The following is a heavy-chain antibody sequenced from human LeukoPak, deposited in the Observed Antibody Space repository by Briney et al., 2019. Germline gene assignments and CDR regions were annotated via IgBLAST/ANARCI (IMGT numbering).Heavy chain of an antibody. CDR2: IFSSSSYT. V-gene: IGHV3-21*01. CDR1: VFTLFGYI. Sequence: GGSLRVSCAASVFTLFGYIMKGVRAAPGGGRGRVSPIFSSSSYTYYADSVKGRFTISRDNAKNSLYLQMNSLRAEDTAVYYCARVDTAMVMVGPMSYFDYWGQGTLVTVSS. CDR3: ARVDTAMVMVGPMSYFDY. J-gene: IGHJ4*02. D-gene: IGHD5-18*01.